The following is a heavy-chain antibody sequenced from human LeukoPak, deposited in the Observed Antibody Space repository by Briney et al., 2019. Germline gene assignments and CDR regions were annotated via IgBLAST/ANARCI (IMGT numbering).Heavy chain of an antibody. CDR3: ARAVVGDYYYGMDV. J-gene: IGHJ6*02. V-gene: IGHV3-30*03. D-gene: IGHD4-23*01. CDR1: GFTFSSYG. CDR2: ISYDGSNK. Sequence: GGSLRLSCAASGFTFSSYGMHWVRQAPGKGLEWVAVISYDGSNKYYADSVKGRFTISRDNSKNTLYLQMNSLRAEDTAVYYCARAVVGDYYYGMDVWGQGTTVTVSS.